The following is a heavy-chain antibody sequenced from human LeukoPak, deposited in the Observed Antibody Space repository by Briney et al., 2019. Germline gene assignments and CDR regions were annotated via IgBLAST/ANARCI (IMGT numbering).Heavy chain of an antibody. CDR2: ISGSGGST. D-gene: IGHD6-13*01. CDR1: GFTLSSYA. V-gene: IGHV3-21*01. CDR3: ARGYSSSWSPDY. J-gene: IGHJ4*02. Sequence: GGSLRLSCAASGFTLSSYAMHWVRQAPGKGLEWVSAISGSGGSTYYADSVKGRFTISRDNAKNSLYLQMNSLRAEDTAVYYCARGYSSSWSPDYWGQGTLVTVSS.